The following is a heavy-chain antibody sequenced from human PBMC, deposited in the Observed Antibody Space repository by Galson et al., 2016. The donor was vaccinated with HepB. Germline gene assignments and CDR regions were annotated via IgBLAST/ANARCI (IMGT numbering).Heavy chain of an antibody. Sequence: RYSWGWIRQPPGKGLEWIGCLYYSGSTYYNSSPQSRVTIPVDTSKNQFPLNLSAVPAADPAVYYCASYCSSTSCSRSGDILTGYDGPFWGQGTLVTVSS. CDR2: LYYSGST. J-gene: IGHJ4*02. D-gene: IGHD2-2*01. CDR3: ASYCSSTSCSRSGDILTGYDGPF. CDR1: RYS. V-gene: IGHV4-39*01.